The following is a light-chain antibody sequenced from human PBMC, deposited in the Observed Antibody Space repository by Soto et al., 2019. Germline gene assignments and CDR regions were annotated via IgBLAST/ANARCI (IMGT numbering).Light chain of an antibody. J-gene: IGLJ1*01. CDR3: SSYAGSSNV. CDR1: SSDVGGYNY. CDR2: EVS. V-gene: IGLV2-14*01. Sequence: QSALTQPASVSGSPGQSITISCTGTSSDVGGYNYVSWYQQHPGKAPKLMIYEVSNRPSGVSNRFSGSKSGNTASLTVSGLHAEDEADYYCSSYAGSSNVFGTGTKLTVL.